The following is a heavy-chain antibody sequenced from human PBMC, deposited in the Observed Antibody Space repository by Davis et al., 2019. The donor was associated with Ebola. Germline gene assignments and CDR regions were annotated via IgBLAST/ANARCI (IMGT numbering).Heavy chain of an antibody. J-gene: IGHJ2*01. CDR1: GYTFTSYA. D-gene: IGHD2-8*01. V-gene: IGHV1-3*01. Sequence: AASVKVSCKASGYTFTSYAMHWVRQAPGQRLEWMGWINAGNGNTKYSQKFQGRVTMTTDTSTSTAYMELRSLRSDDTAVYYCARPIEKKCSPGCFDLWGRGTLVTVSS. CDR2: INAGNGNT. CDR3: ARPIEKKCSPGCFDL.